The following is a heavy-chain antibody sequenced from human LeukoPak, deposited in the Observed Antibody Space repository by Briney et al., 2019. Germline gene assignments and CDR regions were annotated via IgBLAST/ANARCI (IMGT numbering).Heavy chain of an antibody. CDR2: IKQDGSEK. D-gene: IGHD6-19*01. CDR1: GFTFSSYW. Sequence: PGGSLRLSCAASGFTFSSYWMSWVRQAPGKGLEWVANIKQDGSEKYYVDSVKGRFTISRDNAKNSLYLQMNSLRAEDTAVYYCAREGPVAGNTYYFDYWGQGTLVTVSS. V-gene: IGHV3-7*01. J-gene: IGHJ4*02. CDR3: AREGPVAGNTYYFDY.